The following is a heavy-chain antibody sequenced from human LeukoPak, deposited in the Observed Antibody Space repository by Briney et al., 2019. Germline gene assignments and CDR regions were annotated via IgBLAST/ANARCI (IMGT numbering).Heavy chain of an antibody. J-gene: IGHJ5*02. Sequence: GASVKVSCKVSGYTLTELSMHWVRQAPGKGLERMGGFDPEDGETIYAQKFQGRVTMTEDTSTDTAYMELSSLRSEDTAVYYCATDLNYYDSSGPKPTNWFDPWGQGTLVTVSS. CDR1: GYTLTELS. CDR2: FDPEDGET. CDR3: ATDLNYYDSSGPKPTNWFDP. D-gene: IGHD3-22*01. V-gene: IGHV1-24*01.